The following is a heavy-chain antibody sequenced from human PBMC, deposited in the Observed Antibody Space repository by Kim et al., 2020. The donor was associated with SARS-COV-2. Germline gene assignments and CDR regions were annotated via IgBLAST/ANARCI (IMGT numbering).Heavy chain of an antibody. J-gene: IGHJ4*02. V-gene: IGHV4-39*01. Sequence: SETLSLTCTVSGGSISSSSYYWGWIRQPPGKGLEWIGSIYYSGSTYYNPSLKSRVTISVDTSKNQFSLKLSSVTAADTAVYYCARLRSGWYFDYWGQGTL. D-gene: IGHD6-19*01. CDR2: IYYSGST. CDR1: GGSISSSSYY. CDR3: ARLRSGWYFDY.